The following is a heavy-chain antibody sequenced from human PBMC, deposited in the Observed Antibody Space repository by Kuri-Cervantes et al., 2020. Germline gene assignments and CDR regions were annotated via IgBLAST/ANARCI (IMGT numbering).Heavy chain of an antibody. D-gene: IGHD4-17*01. CDR1: GFTFSDRW. CDR3: ARGHPVTVTTQVGIPGMYGMDV. CDR2: IKKDGSET. J-gene: IGHJ6*02. V-gene: IGHV3-7*01. Sequence: GGSLRLSCAASGFTFSDRWMNWVRQVPGKGLEWVAIIKKDGSETYYVDSVKGRFTISRDNAKNTLYLQMNSLRAEDTAVYYCARGHPVTVTTQVGIPGMYGMDVWGQGTTVTVSS.